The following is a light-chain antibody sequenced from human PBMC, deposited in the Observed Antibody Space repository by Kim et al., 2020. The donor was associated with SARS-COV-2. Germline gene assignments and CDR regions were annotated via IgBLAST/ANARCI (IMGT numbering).Light chain of an antibody. CDR3: QSYDSGLSTWV. CDR1: TSNIGGGFD. Sequence: QSVLTQPPSVSGAPGQRVTISCTGSTSNIGGGFDVHWYQQLPGTAPKLLIYDGNHRPSGVPDRFSGSKSGPSASLAITGLQAEDEADYYCQSYDSGLSTWVFGGGTQLTVL. J-gene: IGLJ3*02. CDR2: DGN. V-gene: IGLV1-40*01.